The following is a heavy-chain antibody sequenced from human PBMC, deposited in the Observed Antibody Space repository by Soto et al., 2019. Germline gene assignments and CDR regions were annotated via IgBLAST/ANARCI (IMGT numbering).Heavy chain of an antibody. Sequence: GGSLRLSCAASGFTFSSYAMSWVRQAPGKGLEWVSAISGSGGSTYYADSVKGRFTISRDNSKNTLYLQMNSLRAEDTAVYYCAKVTPDLSPLAYCGGDCYSPKYYFDYWGQGTLVTVSS. CDR1: GFTFSSYA. CDR2: ISGSGGST. V-gene: IGHV3-23*01. J-gene: IGHJ4*02. D-gene: IGHD2-21*02. CDR3: AKVTPDLSPLAYCGGDCYSPKYYFDY.